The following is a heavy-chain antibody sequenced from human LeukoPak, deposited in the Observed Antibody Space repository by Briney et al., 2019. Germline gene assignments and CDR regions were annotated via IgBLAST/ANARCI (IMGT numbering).Heavy chain of an antibody. CDR1: GYTFTGYY. CDR3: ARGYCSGGSCYSEVNYFDY. Sequence: EASVKVSCKASGYTFTGYYMHWVRQAPGQGLEWMGWINPNSGGTNYAQKFQGRVTMTRDTSISTAYMELSRLRSDDTAVYYCARGYCSGGSCYSEVNYFDYWGQGTLVTVPS. V-gene: IGHV1-2*02. J-gene: IGHJ4*02. CDR2: INPNSGGT. D-gene: IGHD2-15*01.